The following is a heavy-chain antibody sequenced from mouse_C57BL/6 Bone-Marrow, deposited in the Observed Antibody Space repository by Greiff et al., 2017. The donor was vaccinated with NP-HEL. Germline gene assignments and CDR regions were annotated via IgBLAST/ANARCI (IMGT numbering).Heavy chain of an antibody. J-gene: IGHJ3*01. D-gene: IGHD3-3*01. Sequence: VKLMESGAELVKPGASVKVSCKASGYTFTSYWMHWVKQRPGQGLEWIGRIHPSNSDTNYNQKFKGKATLTVDKSSSTAYMQLSSLTSEDSAVYYCATANSAWFAYWGQGTLVTVSA. CDR3: ATANSAWFAY. V-gene: IGHV1-74*01. CDR1: GYTFTSYW. CDR2: IHPSNSDT.